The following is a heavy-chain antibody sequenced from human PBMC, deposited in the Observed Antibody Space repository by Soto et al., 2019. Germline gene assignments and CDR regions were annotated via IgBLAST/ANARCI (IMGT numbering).Heavy chain of an antibody. CDR1: GFTFSSYA. J-gene: IGHJ4*02. CDR2: ISYDGSNK. V-gene: IGHV3-30-3*01. Sequence: GGSLRLSCAASGFTFSSYAMHWVRQAPGKGLEWVAVISYDGSNKYYADSVKGRFTISRDNSKDTLYLQMNSLRAEGTAVYYCARDLGRYYDSSGKGLDYWGQGTLVTVSS. CDR3: ARDLGRYYDSSGKGLDY. D-gene: IGHD3-22*01.